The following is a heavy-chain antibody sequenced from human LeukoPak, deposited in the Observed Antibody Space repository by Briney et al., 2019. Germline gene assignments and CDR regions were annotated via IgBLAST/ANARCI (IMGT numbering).Heavy chain of an antibody. Sequence: SETLSLTCTVSGYSISSGYYWGWIRQPPGKGLEWIGSIYHSGSTYYNPSLKSRVTISVDTSKNQFSLKLSSVTAADTAVYYCARDKVVVITTNNWFDPWGQGTLVTVSS. J-gene: IGHJ5*02. D-gene: IGHD3-22*01. CDR3: ARDKVVVITTNNWFDP. V-gene: IGHV4-38-2*02. CDR1: GYSISSGYY. CDR2: IYHSGST.